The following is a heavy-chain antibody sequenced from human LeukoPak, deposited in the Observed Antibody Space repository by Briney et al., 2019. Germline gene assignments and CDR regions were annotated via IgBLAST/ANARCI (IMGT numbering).Heavy chain of an antibody. CDR2: IGSGGGST. CDR3: AKGRTTSISGCFDP. CDR1: GFSFSSYG. V-gene: IGHV3-23*01. J-gene: IGHJ5*02. D-gene: IGHD2/OR15-2a*01. Sequence: GGSLRLSCAASGFSFSSYGMIWVRQAPGKGLEWVSTIGSGGGSTYYADSVKGRFTISRDNSKNTLSLQLSSLRVEDTAIYYCAKGRTTSISGCFDPWGQGTLVTVSS.